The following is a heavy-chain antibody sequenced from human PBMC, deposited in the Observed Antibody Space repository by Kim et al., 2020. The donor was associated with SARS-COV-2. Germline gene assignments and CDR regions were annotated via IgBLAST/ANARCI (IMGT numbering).Heavy chain of an antibody. D-gene: IGHD2-2*01. CDR1: GFTFSTYN. CDR2: ISSSGSYI. CDR3: ARDFTGLAAIGFDS. V-gene: IGHV3-21*01. J-gene: IGHJ4*02. Sequence: GGSLRLSCVGSGFTFSTYNINWVRQAPGKGLEWVSSISSSGSYIYFADSLKGRFTISRDNARNSVSLVMNSLRAEDTAIYYCARDFTGLAAIGFDSWGQGTLVTVSS.